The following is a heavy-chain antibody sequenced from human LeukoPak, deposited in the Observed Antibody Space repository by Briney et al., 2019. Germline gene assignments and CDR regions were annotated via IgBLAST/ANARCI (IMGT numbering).Heavy chain of an antibody. CDR2: ISWDGGST. V-gene: IGHV3-43D*04. CDR1: GFTFDDYA. J-gene: IGHJ4*02. D-gene: IGHD6-13*01. Sequence: GGSLRLSCAASGFTFDDYAMHWVRQAPGKGLEWVSLISWDGGSTYYADSVKGRFTISRDSTRNSLYLQMNSLRAEDTAVYYCARDLKAYSSSGGVDYWGQGTLVTVSS. CDR3: ARDLKAYSSSGGVDY.